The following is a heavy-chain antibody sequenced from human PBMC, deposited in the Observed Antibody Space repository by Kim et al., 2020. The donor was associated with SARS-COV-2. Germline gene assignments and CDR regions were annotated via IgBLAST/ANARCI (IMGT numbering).Heavy chain of an antibody. CDR1: GGSISSYY. CDR3: ARVQWLAIDY. Sequence: SETLSLTCTVSGGSISSYYWSWIRQPPGKGLEWIGYIYYSGSTNYNPSLKSRVTISVDTSKNQFSLKLSSVTAADTAVYYCARVQWLAIDYWGQGTLVTVSS. CDR2: IYYSGST. V-gene: IGHV4-59*13. J-gene: IGHJ4*02. D-gene: IGHD6-19*01.